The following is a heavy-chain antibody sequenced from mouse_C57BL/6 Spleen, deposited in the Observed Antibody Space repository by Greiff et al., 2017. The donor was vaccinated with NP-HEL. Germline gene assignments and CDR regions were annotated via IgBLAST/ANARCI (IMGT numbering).Heavy chain of an antibody. CDR2: IDPSDSYT. V-gene: IGHV1-69*01. CDR3: ARGGFDY. CDR1: GYTFTSYW. Sequence: VKQSCKASGYTFTSYWMHWVKQRPGQGLEWIGEIDPSDSYTNYNQKFKGKSTLTVDKSSSTAYMQLSSLTSEDSAVYYCARGGFDYWGQGTTLTVSS. J-gene: IGHJ2*01.